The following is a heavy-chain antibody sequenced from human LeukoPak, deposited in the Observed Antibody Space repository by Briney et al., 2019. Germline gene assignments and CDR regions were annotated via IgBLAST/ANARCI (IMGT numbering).Heavy chain of an antibody. CDR1: GFTVSSNY. V-gene: IGHV3-66*01. J-gene: IGHJ6*02. CDR3: ARELGSSTSYYYYYYGMDV. D-gene: IGHD3-10*01. Sequence: GGSLRLSCVASGFTVSSNYMSWVRQAPGKGLEWVSVIYSGGSTYYADSVKGRFTISRDNSKNTLYLQMNSLRAEDTAVYYCARELGSSTSYYYYYYGMDVWGQGTTVTVSS. CDR2: IYSGGST.